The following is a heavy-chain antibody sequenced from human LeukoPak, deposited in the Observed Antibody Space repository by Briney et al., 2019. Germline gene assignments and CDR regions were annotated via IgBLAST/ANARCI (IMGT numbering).Heavy chain of an antibody. V-gene: IGHV3-53*01. D-gene: IGHD5-18*01. J-gene: IGHJ2*01. CDR3: ARGLEWIQLWPRPRYWYFDL. CDR2: IYSGGST. CDR1: GFTVSSNY. Sequence: GGSLRLSCAASGFTVSSNYMSWVRQAPGKGLEWVSVIYSGGSTYYADSVKGRFTISRDNSKNTLYLQMNSLRAEDTAVYYCARGLEWIQLWPRPRYWYFDLWGRGTLVTVSS.